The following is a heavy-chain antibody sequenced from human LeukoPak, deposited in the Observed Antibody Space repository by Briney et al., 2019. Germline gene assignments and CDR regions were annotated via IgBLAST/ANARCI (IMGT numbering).Heavy chain of an antibody. D-gene: IGHD6-13*01. Sequence: EASVKVSSKASGYTFTSYYMHWVRQAPGRGLEWMGIINPSGGSTSYAQKFRGRVTMTRDMSTSTVYMELSSLRSEDTAVYYCARAILLSGYSSSWYDLWGQGTLVTVSS. J-gene: IGHJ5*02. V-gene: IGHV1-46*01. CDR1: GYTFTSYY. CDR3: ARAILLSGYSSSWYDL. CDR2: INPSGGST.